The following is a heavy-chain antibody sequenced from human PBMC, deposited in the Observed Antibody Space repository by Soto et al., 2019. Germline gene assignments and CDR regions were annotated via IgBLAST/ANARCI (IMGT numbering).Heavy chain of an antibody. CDR2: IIPIFGTT. CDR1: GDTFSSYI. Sequence: ASVKVSCKAPGDTFSSYIIIWVRQAPGQGLECMGGIIPIFGTTRYAQKFQGRVTITADESTSTTYMELNSLRSEDTAIYYCARCLLSGSYYYYYYGMDVWGQGTTVTVS. J-gene: IGHJ6*02. D-gene: IGHD3-10*01. CDR3: ARCLLSGSYYYYYYGMDV. V-gene: IGHV1-69*13.